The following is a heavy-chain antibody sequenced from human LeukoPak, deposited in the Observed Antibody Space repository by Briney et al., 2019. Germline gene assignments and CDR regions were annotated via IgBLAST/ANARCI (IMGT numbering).Heavy chain of an antibody. J-gene: IGHJ5*02. CDR3: ARLQYCSGTSCYWFDP. D-gene: IGHD2-2*01. Sequence: SQTLSLTCDVSGGSISSGLYSWSWIRQPLGKGLEWIGYIYHTGSTYYNPSLKSRVAISVDTSKNQFSLRLSSVTAADTAVYYCARLQYCSGTSCYWFDPWGQGTLVTVSS. CDR2: IYHTGST. V-gene: IGHV4-30-2*01. CDR1: GGSISSGLYS.